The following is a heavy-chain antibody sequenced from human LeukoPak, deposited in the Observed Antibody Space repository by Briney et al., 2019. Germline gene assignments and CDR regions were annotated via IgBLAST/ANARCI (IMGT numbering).Heavy chain of an antibody. J-gene: IGHJ4*02. CDR1: GFNFNSYS. V-gene: IGHV3-21*01. Sequence: GGSLRLSCAASGFNFNSYSMNWVRQAPGKGLEWVSSISNDNNYIYYTDSVKGRFTISRDYANSSLYLQMTSLRAEDTAVYYCARDRGYCRGTTCYAYYFDSWGQGTLVTVSS. CDR3: ARDRGYCRGTTCYAYYFDS. D-gene: IGHD2-2*01. CDR2: ISNDNNYI.